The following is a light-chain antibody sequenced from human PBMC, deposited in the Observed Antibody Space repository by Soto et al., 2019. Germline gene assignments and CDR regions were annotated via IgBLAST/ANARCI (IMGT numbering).Light chain of an antibody. J-gene: IGLJ3*02. CDR2: EVN. V-gene: IGLV2-8*01. Sequence: QSALTQPPSESGSPGQSVTISCTGTSSDVGRYKYVSWYQQYPGKAPKVMIYEVNKRPSGVPDRFSGSKSGNTASLTVSGLQTEDEAHYYCSSFAGSSKLVFGGGTQLTVL. CDR3: SSFAGSSKLV. CDR1: SSDVGRYKY.